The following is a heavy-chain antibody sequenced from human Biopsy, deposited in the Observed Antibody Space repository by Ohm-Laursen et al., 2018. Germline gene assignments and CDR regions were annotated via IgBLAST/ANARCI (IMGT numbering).Heavy chain of an antibody. V-gene: IGHV4-38-2*01. CDR1: GYSISSGYY. CDR3: ARGQALKSFDY. J-gene: IGHJ4*02. CDR2: IYHSGST. Sequence: GTLSLTCAVSGYSISSGYYWGWIRQPPGKGLEWIGSIYHSGSTYYTPSLKNRVTISVDTSKNQFSLKLSSVTAADTAGYYCARGQALKSFDYWGQGTLVTVSS.